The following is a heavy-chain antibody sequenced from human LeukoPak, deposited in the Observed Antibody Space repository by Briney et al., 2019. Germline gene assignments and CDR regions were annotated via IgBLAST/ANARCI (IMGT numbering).Heavy chain of an antibody. CDR2: ISSSSSYT. J-gene: IGHJ4*02. D-gene: IGHD6-13*01. CDR1: GFTFSDYY. Sequence: GGSLRLSCAASGFTFSDYYMSWIRQAPGKGLEWVSYISSSSSYTNYADSVKGRFTISRDNAKNSLYLQMNGLRAEDTAVYYCARVRPYSSSWYYFDYWGQGTLVTVSS. CDR3: ARVRPYSSSWYYFDY. V-gene: IGHV3-11*05.